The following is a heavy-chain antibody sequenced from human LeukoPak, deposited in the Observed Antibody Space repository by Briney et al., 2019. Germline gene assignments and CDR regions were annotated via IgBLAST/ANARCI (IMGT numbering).Heavy chain of an antibody. CDR3: ARERGYCSGGSCYSSWFDP. Sequence: LGGSLRLSCAASGFTFNNSWMNWVRQAPGKGLEWVANIKQDESEKYYVDSVKGRFTISRDNAKNTLYLQMNSLRAEDTAVYYCARERGYCSGGSCYSSWFDPWGQGTLVTVSS. V-gene: IGHV3-7*01. CDR1: GFTFNNSW. D-gene: IGHD2-15*01. J-gene: IGHJ5*02. CDR2: IKQDESEK.